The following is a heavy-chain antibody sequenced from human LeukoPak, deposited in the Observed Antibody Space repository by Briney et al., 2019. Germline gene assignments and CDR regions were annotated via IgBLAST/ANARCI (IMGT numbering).Heavy chain of an antibody. Sequence: PSETLSLTCTVSGDSMHSYYWTWIRQSPEKGLEWIGRAYSGVNAYYNPSLQSRVTISVDKSNNQFSLDLTSVTAADTALYYCAREKSGTLTRAYYYIDVWDKGITVTVSS. V-gene: IGHV4-4*07. CDR1: GDSMHSYY. CDR2: AYSGVNA. J-gene: IGHJ6*03. D-gene: IGHD1-26*01. CDR3: AREKSGTLTRAYYYIDV.